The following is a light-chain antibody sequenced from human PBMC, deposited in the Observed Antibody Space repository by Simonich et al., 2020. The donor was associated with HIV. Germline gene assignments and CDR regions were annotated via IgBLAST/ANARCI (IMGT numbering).Light chain of an antibody. CDR2: KAS. J-gene: IGKJ1*01. Sequence: DIQMTQSPSSLSASVGDRVTITCRASQSISSYLNWYQQKPGKAPKLLIYKASSLESGVPSRFSGSGSGTEFTLTISSLHPDDFATYYCQQYNTYLRTFGQGTKVEIK. V-gene: IGKV1-5*03. CDR1: QSISSY. CDR3: QQYNTYLRT.